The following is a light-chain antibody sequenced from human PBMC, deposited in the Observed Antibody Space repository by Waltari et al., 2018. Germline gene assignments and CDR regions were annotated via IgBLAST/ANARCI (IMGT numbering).Light chain of an antibody. V-gene: IGKV3D-15*01. CDR3: QQNSNWPLT. CDR2: GAS. CDR1: QSVSSS. J-gene: IGKJ4*01. Sequence: EIVMTQSPATLSLSPGERATLSCRASQSVSSSLAWYQQKPGQAPRLLIYGASSRATAIPDRFSGSGSGTEFTLTISSLEPEDVAVYYCQQNSNWPLTFGGGTKVEIK.